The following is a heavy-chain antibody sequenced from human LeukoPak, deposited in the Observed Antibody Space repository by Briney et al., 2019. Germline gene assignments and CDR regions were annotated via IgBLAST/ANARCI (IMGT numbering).Heavy chain of an antibody. J-gene: IGHJ4*02. V-gene: IGHV3-64*01. D-gene: IGHD6-6*01. CDR2: ISNNGGST. CDR1: GLTFSRYS. CDR3: ARTSIAAREADY. Sequence: TGGSLRLSCAASGLTFSRYSMHWVRQAPGKGLEYVSAISNNGGSTYYAKSVKGRFTISRDNSKNTLYLQMGSLRAEDMAVYYCARTSIAAREADYWGQGTLVTVSS.